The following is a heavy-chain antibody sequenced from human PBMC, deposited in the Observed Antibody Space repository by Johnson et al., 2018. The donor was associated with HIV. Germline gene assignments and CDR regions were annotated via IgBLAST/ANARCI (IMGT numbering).Heavy chain of an antibody. Sequence: QVQLVESGGGLVQPGGSLRLSCAASGFIFSSYAMHWVRQAPGKGLEWVAVISYDGSNQYYADSVKGRFTISIDISKNTLYLQMNSLRAEDTAVYYCARSPRIVVVVAATVGHAFDIWGQGTMVTVSS. D-gene: IGHD2-15*01. J-gene: IGHJ3*02. CDR3: ARSPRIVVVVAATVGHAFDI. CDR1: GFIFSSYA. V-gene: IGHV3-30-3*01. CDR2: ISYDGSNQ.